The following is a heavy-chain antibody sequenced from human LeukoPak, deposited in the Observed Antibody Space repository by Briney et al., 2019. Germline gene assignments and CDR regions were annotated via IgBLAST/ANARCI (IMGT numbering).Heavy chain of an antibody. J-gene: IGHJ6*03. CDR1: GFTFSSYS. CDR3: ARASNYYGSGSNYYYYYYMDV. CDR2: ISSSSSYI. D-gene: IGHD3-10*01. Sequence: PGGSLRLSCAASGFTFSSYSMNWVRQAPGKGLEWVSSISSSSSYIYYADSVKGRFTISRDNAKTSLYLQMNSLRAEDTALYYCARASNYYGSGSNYYYYYYMDVWGKGTTVTVSS. V-gene: IGHV3-21*04.